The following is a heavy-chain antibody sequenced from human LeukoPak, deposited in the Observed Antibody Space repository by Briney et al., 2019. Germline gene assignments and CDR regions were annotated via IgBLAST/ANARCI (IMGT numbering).Heavy chain of an antibody. J-gene: IGHJ4*02. D-gene: IGHD3-9*01. V-gene: IGHV3-66*01. CDR3: AREGSHDILTGPFDY. Sequence: PGGSLRLSCAASGFTVSSNYMSWVRQAPGKGLEWVSVIYSGGSTCYADSAKGRFTISRDNSKNTLYLQVNSLRAEDTAVYYCAREGSHDILTGPFDYWGQGTLVTVSS. CDR2: IYSGGST. CDR1: GFTVSSNY.